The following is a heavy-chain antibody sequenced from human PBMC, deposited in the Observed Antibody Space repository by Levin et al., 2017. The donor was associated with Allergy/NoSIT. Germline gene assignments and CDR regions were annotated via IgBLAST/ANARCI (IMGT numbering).Heavy chain of an antibody. CDR3: ARAGIVRATVNAFDI. Sequence: GGSLRLSCAASGFTFSRYDMHWVRQPTGKGLEWVSAIGTTGDTYYPGSVKGRFTISRENAKNSLYLQMNSLTAGDTAVYYCARAGIVRATVNAFDIWGQGKMVTVSS. J-gene: IGHJ3*02. D-gene: IGHD1-26*01. CDR1: GFTFSRYD. CDR2: IGTTGDT. V-gene: IGHV3-13*01.